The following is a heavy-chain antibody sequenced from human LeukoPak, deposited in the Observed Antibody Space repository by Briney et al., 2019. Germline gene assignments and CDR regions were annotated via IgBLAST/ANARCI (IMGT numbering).Heavy chain of an antibody. J-gene: IGHJ3*02. CDR2: ISYDGSNK. D-gene: IGHD2-2*01. CDR1: GFTFSSYA. CDR3: ARDSTLRYCSSTSCRHDAFDI. V-gene: IGHV3-30-3*01. Sequence: GGSLRLSCAASGFTFSSYAMHWVRQAPGKGLEWVAVISYDGSNKYYADSVKGRFTISSDNSKNTLYLQMNSLRAEDTAVYYCARDSTLRYCSSTSCRHDAFDIWGQGTMVTVSS.